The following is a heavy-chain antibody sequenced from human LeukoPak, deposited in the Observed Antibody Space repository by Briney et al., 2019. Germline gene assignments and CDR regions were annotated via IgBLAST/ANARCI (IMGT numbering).Heavy chain of an antibody. Sequence: PGGSLRLSCAASGFTFSDYYMSWIRQAPGKGLEWISYISSSGNTIYYADSVKGRFTISRDNAKNSLYLQINSLTAEDTAVYYCARESFAARWDWGQGTLVTVSS. CDR2: ISSSGNTI. V-gene: IGHV3-11*04. CDR3: ARESFAARWD. J-gene: IGHJ4*02. D-gene: IGHD6-6*01. CDR1: GFTFSDYY.